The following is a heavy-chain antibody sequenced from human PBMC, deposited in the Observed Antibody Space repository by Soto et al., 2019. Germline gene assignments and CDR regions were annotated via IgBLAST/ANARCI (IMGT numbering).Heavy chain of an antibody. CDR3: ETGLVLWLGVLHPDAFDI. CDR1: GFTFSSYA. V-gene: IGHV3-30-3*01. Sequence: QVQLVESGGGVVQPGRSLRLSCAASGFTFSSYAMHWVRQAPGKGLEWVAGISYDGSNKYYADSVKVRFTISRDNYNNPLYLQMNSLRAEDTALYYCETGLVLWLGVLHPDAFDIWGQGTMVTVSS. D-gene: IGHD3-10*01. J-gene: IGHJ3*02. CDR2: ISYDGSNK.